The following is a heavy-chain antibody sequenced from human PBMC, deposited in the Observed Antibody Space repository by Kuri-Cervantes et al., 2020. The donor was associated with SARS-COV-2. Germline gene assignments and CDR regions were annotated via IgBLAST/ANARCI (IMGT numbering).Heavy chain of an antibody. D-gene: IGHD6-6*01. CDR3: ARDGAARRLYMDV. Sequence: GGSLRLSCAASGFTFSSYSMNWVRQAPGKGLEWVSSISSSSSYIYYADSVKGRFTISRDNAKNSLYRQMNSLRAEDTAVYYCARDGAARRLYMDVWGKGTTVTVSS. V-gene: IGHV3-21*01. CDR2: ISSSSSYI. CDR1: GFTFSSYS. J-gene: IGHJ6*03.